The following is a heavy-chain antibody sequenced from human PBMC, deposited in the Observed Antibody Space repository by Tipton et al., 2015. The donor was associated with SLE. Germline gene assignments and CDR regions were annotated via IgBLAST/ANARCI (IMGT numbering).Heavy chain of an antibody. CDR3: ARHLGVIVAFEV. V-gene: IGHV4-59*01. J-gene: IGHJ3*01. CDR1: GVSISTYY. Sequence: TLSLTCSVSGVSISTYYWSWIRQSPGKGLEWIGFFYFSGSSQYNPSLKSRVAISADTSNNQFSRELRSVTAADTAVYYCARHLGVIVAFEVWGQGTVLTVSS. CDR2: FYFSGSS. D-gene: IGHD3-10*01.